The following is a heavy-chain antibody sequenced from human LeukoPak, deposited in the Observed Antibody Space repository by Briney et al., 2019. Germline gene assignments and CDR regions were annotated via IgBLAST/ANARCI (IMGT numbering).Heavy chain of an antibody. D-gene: IGHD6-13*01. CDR2: ISSSSSTI. Sequence: GGSLRLSCAASRFTFSNYNMNWVRQAPGKGLEWVSYISSSSSTIYYADSVKGRFTISRDNAKNSVYLQMNSLRAEDTAVYYCARDHDSSSCPYFDYWGQGTLVTVSS. CDR3: ARDHDSSSCPYFDY. J-gene: IGHJ4*02. V-gene: IGHV3-48*01. CDR1: RFTFSNYN.